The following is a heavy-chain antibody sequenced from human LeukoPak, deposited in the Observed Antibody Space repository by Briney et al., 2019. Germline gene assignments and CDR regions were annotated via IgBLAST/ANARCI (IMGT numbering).Heavy chain of an antibody. V-gene: IGHV4-31*03. CDR3: AREGPYRYFDY. CDR2: IYYSGST. Sequence: SQTLSLTCTVSGVSISRGGYYWSWIRQHPGKGLEWIGYIYYSGSTYYNPSLKSRVTISVDTSKNQFSLKLSSVTAADTAVYYCAREGPYRYFDYWGQGTLVTVSS. D-gene: IGHD5-18*01. CDR1: GVSISRGGYY. J-gene: IGHJ4*02.